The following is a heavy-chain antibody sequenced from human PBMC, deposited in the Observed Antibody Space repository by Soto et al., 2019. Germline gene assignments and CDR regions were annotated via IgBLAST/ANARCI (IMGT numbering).Heavy chain of an antibody. V-gene: IGHV1-69*06. CDR1: GGTFSSYA. CDR2: IIPIFGTA. Sequence: SVKVSCKASGGTFSSYAISWVRQAPRQGLEWMGGIIPIFGTANYAQKFQGRVTITAAKSTSTAYLELSSLRSEATAVYSCAKGSGSGSDGCYYYGMHVWGQGTTDTVSS. D-gene: IGHD3-10*01. J-gene: IGHJ6*02. CDR3: AKGSGSGSDGCYYYGMHV.